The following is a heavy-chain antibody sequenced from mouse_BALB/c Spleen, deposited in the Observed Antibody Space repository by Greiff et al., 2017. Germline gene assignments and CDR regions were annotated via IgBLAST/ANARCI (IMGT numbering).Heavy chain of an antibody. CDR3: ARDGGSSGYDYAMDY. CDR1: GYSITSGYY. CDR2: ISYDGSN. V-gene: IGHV3-6*02. Sequence: EVKLVESGPGLVKPSQSLSLTCSVTGYSITSGYYWNWIRQFPGNKLEWMGYISYDGSNNYNPSLKNRISITRDTSKNQFFLKLNSVTTEDTATYYCARDGGSSGYDYAMDYWGQGTSVTVSS. J-gene: IGHJ4*01. D-gene: IGHD3-1*01.